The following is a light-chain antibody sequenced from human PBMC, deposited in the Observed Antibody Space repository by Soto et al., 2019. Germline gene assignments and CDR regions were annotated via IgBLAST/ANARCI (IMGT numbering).Light chain of an antibody. CDR1: SSDVGAYNY. V-gene: IGLV2-14*01. Sequence: QSALTQPASVSGSPGQSDTISCTGTSSDVGAYNYVSWYQEHPGKAPKLMIYAVSSRPSGVSARFSGSKSDNTASLTISGLQAEDEADYYCCSYSRSDSYVFGTGTKLTVL. J-gene: IGLJ1*01. CDR3: CSYSRSDSYV. CDR2: AVS.